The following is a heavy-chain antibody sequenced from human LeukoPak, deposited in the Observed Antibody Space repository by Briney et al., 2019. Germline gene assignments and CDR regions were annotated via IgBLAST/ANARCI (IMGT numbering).Heavy chain of an antibody. D-gene: IGHD1-7*01. CDR2: IYYSGST. J-gene: IGHJ3*02. V-gene: IGHV4-59*01. Sequence: SETLSLTCTVSGGSISSYYWSWIRQPPGKGLEWIGYIYYSGSTNYNPSLKSRVTISVDTSKNQFSLKLSSVTAADTAVYYCARVRVRMWNLGAFDIWGQGTMVTVSS. CDR1: GGSISSYY. CDR3: ARVRVRMWNLGAFDI.